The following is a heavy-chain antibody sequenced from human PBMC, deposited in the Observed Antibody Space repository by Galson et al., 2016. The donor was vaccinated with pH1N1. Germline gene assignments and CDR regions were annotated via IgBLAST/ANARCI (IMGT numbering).Heavy chain of an antibody. Sequence: SVKVSCKASGYTFTDYYLHWARQAPGQGLKWMGRINPKSGVTDFAQNFQGRVTMTRDTSINTAYMELRRLRFDDTAVYYCASVGDGYNLVWGQGTLVTVSS. D-gene: IGHD5-24*01. J-gene: IGHJ4*02. CDR3: ASVGDGYNLV. CDR1: GYTFTDYY. CDR2: INPKSGVT. V-gene: IGHV1-2*06.